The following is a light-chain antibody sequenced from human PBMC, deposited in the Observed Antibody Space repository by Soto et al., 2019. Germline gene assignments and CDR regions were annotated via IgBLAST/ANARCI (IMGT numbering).Light chain of an antibody. CDR2: DAS. CDR1: ESVSSN. CDR3: QQYDYLPIT. V-gene: IGKV3-15*01. Sequence: EIVMTQSPSTLSVSPGESATLSCRASESVSSNLACHQHKPGQAPRILMYDASTRATGISARFSGSGSGTEFTLTISIVQAEDVAVYYCQQYDYLPITFGQGTRLEIK. J-gene: IGKJ5*01.